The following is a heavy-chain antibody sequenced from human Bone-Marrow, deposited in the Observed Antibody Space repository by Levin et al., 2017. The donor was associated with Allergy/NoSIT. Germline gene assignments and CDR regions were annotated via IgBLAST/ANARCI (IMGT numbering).Heavy chain of an antibody. V-gene: IGHV3-74*01. CDR3: ARGPSSHLIWFGEPQNFDY. Sequence: GESLKISCAASGFTFSSYWMHWVRQAPGKGLVWVSRINSDGSSTSYADSVKGRFTISRDNAKNTLYLQMNSLRAEDTAVYYCARGPSSHLIWFGEPQNFDYWGQGTLVTVSS. CDR1: GFTFSSYW. J-gene: IGHJ4*02. CDR2: INSDGSST. D-gene: IGHD3-10*01.